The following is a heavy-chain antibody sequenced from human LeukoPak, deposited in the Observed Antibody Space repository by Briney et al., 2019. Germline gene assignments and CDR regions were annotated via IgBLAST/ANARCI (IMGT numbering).Heavy chain of an antibody. D-gene: IGHD2-2*01. CDR3: ARWGSTSCYDY. CDR2: ISTNGAGT. CDR1: GFTFSTYA. V-gene: IGHV3-64*02. J-gene: IGHJ4*02. Sequence: GGSLRLSCAASGFTFSTYALHWVRQAPGRGLEYVSAISTNGAGTYYADSVKGRFTISRDNSKNTLFLQMGSLRADDMAEYYCARWGSTSCYDYWGQGTLVTVSS.